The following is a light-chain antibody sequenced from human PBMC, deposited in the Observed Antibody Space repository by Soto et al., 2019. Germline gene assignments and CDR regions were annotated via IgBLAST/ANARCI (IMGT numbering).Light chain of an antibody. CDR3: QQYNNWLVT. CDR2: GAS. Sequence: DIVMTQSPATLSVSPGERATLSCRASQSINSDVAWYQQKVGQIPRLLIHGASTRATGIPARFSGSGSGTEFTLTISSLQSEDFAVYYCQQYNNWLVTFGQGTRLEIK. V-gene: IGKV3-15*01. J-gene: IGKJ5*01. CDR1: QSINSD.